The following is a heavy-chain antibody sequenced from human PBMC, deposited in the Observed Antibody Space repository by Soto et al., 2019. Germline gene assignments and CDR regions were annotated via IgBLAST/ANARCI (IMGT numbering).Heavy chain of an antibody. D-gene: IGHD3-22*01. CDR3: LSVVHFYDSSGYFLNDFDL. V-gene: IGHV3-30-3*01. Sequence: PSGTLTLSCAVSGFCFSSYAVHWVRQPPGKGLEWVRLISYGGSNDYYAAPMRGRFTISRDNTKDIYYLQMNRLTPEAAAVSYCLSVVHFYDSSGYFLNDFDLWGQGTLVTVSS. CDR1: GFCFSSYA. J-gene: IGHJ4*02. CDR2: ISYGGSND.